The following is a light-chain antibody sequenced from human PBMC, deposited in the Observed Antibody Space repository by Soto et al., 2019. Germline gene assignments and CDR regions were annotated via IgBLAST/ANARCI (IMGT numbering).Light chain of an antibody. CDR1: STDIGINT. J-gene: IGLJ1*01. CDR2: TDN. Sequence: QSVLTQPASVSGSPGQSITISCTGTSTDIGINTVNWYQQLPGTAPKVLIYTDNERPSGVPDRFSGSKSGTSASLAINGLQSGDEADYYCGAWDESLNGYVFGTGTKVTVL. V-gene: IGLV1-44*01. CDR3: GAWDESLNGYV.